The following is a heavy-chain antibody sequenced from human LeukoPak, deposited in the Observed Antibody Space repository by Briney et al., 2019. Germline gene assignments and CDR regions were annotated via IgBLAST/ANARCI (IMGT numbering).Heavy chain of an antibody. Sequence: SETLSLTCTVSGGSISSGSYYWSWIRQPAGKGLEWIGRIYTSGSTNYNPSLKSRVTISVDTSKNQFSLKLSSVTAADTAVYYCARGGELPFDYWGQGTLVTVSS. V-gene: IGHV4-61*02. CDR3: ARGGELPFDY. D-gene: IGHD1-26*01. CDR1: GGSISSGSYY. CDR2: IYTSGST. J-gene: IGHJ4*02.